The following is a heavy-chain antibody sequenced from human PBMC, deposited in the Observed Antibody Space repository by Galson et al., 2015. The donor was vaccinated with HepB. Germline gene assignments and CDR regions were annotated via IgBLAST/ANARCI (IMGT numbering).Heavy chain of an antibody. D-gene: IGHD4-11*01. CDR2: IKKKSEGGST. Sequence: SLRLSCAASGFTFRNAWMSWVRQAPGKGLEWVGGIKKKSEGGSTDYAAPVGGRFTISRDDSKNTLYLEMNSLKTEDTALYYCTTYLELTTVHYWGQGTLVNVSS. CDR1: GFTFRNAW. CDR3: TTYLELTTVHY. J-gene: IGHJ4*02. V-gene: IGHV3-15*01.